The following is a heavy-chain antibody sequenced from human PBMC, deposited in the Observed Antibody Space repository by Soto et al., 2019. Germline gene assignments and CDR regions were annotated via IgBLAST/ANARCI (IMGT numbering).Heavy chain of an antibody. CDR3: AHETLNWEWLLYFDY. Sequence: QITLKESGPTLVKPTQTLTLTCTFSGFSLSTSGVGVGWIRQPPGKALEWLALIYWNDDKRYSPSLKSRLTITKDTSKNQVVLTMTNMDPADTATYYCAHETLNWEWLLYFDYWGQGTLVTVSS. J-gene: IGHJ4*02. CDR2: IYWNDDK. D-gene: IGHD3-3*01. V-gene: IGHV2-5*01. CDR1: GFSLSTSGVG.